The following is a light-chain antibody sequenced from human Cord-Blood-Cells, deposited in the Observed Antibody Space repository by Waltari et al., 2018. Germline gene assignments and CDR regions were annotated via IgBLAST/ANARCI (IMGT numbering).Light chain of an antibody. CDR3: QSYDSSLSVV. CDR1: SSNIGAGYD. J-gene: IGLJ2*01. CDR2: GNS. V-gene: IGLV1-40*01. Sequence: QSVLTQPPSVSAAPGQRVTITCTGSSSNIGAGYDVHWYQQLPGTAPKLLIYGNSTRPSGVPDRVSGSKSGTSASLAITGLQAEDEADYYCQSYDSSLSVVFGGGTKLTVL.